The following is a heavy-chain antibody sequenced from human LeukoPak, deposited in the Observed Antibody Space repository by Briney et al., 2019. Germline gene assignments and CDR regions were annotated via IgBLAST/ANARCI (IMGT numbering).Heavy chain of an antibody. V-gene: IGHV5-51*01. J-gene: IGHJ3*02. CDR2: IYPGDSDT. CDR1: GYIFTTYW. Sequence: RGESLKISCKGSGYIFTTYWLGWVRQMPGKGLEWMGLIYPGDSDTRYSPYFQGQVTISADKSISTAYLQWSSLRASGTAMYYCATQGSSGWDDAFDIWGQGTMVTVSS. D-gene: IGHD6-19*01. CDR3: ATQGSSGWDDAFDI.